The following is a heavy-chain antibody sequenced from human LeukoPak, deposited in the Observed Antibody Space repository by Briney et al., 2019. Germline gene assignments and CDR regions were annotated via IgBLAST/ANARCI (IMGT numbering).Heavy chain of an antibody. CDR3: AREYRGSRYF. D-gene: IGHD2/OR15-2a*01. J-gene: IGHJ4*02. V-gene: IGHV3-7*03. Sequence: GGSLRLSCAASGFTFSSYWMNWARQAPGKGLEWVASINHNGNVNYYVDSVKGRFTISRDNAKNSLYLQMSNLRAEDTAVYYCAREYRGSRYFRGQGTLVTVSS. CDR2: INHNGNVN. CDR1: GFTFSSYW.